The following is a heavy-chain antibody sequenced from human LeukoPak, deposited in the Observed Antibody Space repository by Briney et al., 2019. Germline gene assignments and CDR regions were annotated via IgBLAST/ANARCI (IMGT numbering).Heavy chain of an antibody. V-gene: IGHV4-59*01. CDR2: IYYTGTT. D-gene: IGHD4-23*01. CDR1: GGSIGSYY. Sequence: SETLSLTCTFSGGSIGSYYWSWVRQPPGKGLEWIGCIYYTGTTNDNPSLKSRVTISVDTSKNQLSLKLTYVTAADTAVYYCARDGYGGKSGDYYYGMDVWGPGTTVTVSS. CDR3: ARDGYGGKSGDYYYGMDV. J-gene: IGHJ6*02.